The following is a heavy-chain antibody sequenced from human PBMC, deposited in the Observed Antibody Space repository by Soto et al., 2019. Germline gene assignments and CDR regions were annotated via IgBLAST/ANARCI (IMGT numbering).Heavy chain of an antibody. CDR2: ISYDGSNK. CDR1: GFTFSSDC. Sequence: GVPLRLACTASGFTFSSDCMRGGRQAPAKGLEWVAVISYDGSNKYYADSVKGRVTISRDNSNHTLYLQMNTLTAEDTAAYYCAKDQTDGYNFYWGQGTLVTVSS. D-gene: IGHD5-18*01. J-gene: IGHJ4*02. CDR3: AKDQTDGYNFY. V-gene: IGHV3-30*18.